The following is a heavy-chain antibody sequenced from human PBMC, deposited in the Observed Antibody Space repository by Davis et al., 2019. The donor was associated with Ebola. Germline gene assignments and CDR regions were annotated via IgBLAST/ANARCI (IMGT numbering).Heavy chain of an antibody. CDR1: GFTFSTYA. V-gene: IGHV3-30*04. J-gene: IGHJ6*02. D-gene: IGHD1-1*01. CDR2: MSSDEGSK. CDR3: GRETGSMYYYGMDV. Sequence: PGGSLRLSCAASGFTFSTYAMHWVRQAPGKGLEWVAVMSSDEGSKFYADSVKGRFTISRGNSKNTLHLQMNSLRAEDTAVYYCGRETGSMYYYGMDVWGQGTTVTVSS.